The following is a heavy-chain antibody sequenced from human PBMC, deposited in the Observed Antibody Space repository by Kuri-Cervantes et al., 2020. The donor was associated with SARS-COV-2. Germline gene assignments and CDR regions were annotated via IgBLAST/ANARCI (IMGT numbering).Heavy chain of an antibody. Sequence: GGSLRLSCAASGFTFSSYSMNWVRQAPGKGLEWVSSISSSSSSYIYYADSVKGRFTISRDNAKNSLYLQMNSLGAEDTAVYYCARARTIAAHPENWFDPWGQGTLVTVSS. D-gene: IGHD6-6*01. J-gene: IGHJ5*02. CDR2: ISSSSSSYI. CDR3: ARARTIAAHPENWFDP. V-gene: IGHV3-21*01. CDR1: GFTFSSYS.